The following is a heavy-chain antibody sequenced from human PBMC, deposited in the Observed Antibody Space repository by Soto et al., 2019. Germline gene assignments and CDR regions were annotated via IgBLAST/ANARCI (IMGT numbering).Heavy chain of an antibody. V-gene: IGHV1-69*02. J-gene: IGHJ4*02. Sequence: QVQLVQSGAEVKKPGSSVKVSCKASGGTFSSYTISWVRQAPGQGLEWMGRIIPILGIANYAQKFQGRVTITADKSTSTAYMELSSLRSEDTAVYYGARIPAAMMGDYFDYWGQGTLVTVSS. CDR3: ARIPAAMMGDYFDY. CDR1: GGTFSSYT. D-gene: IGHD2-2*01. CDR2: IIPILGIA.